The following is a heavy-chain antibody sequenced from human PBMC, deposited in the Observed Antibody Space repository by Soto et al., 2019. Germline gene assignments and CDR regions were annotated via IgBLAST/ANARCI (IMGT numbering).Heavy chain of an antibody. Sequence: VELVETGGGLIQPGGSLRLSCAVSGLTVSRTQMSWVRQAPGKGLQWVSVISSAGSTYYANAVKGRFTISRDISENKIFLELNWLTVDDTAVYYCARAREPEYSSSIFFDYWGRGTVVTVSS. J-gene: IGHJ4*01. V-gene: IGHV3-53*02. CDR2: ISSAGST. CDR1: GLTVSRTQ. CDR3: ARAREPEYSSSIFFDY. D-gene: IGHD6-6*01.